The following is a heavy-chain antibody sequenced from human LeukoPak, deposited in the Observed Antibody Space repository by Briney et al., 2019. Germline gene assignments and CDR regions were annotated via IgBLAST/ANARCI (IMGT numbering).Heavy chain of an antibody. J-gene: IGHJ4*02. Sequence: SQTLSLTCTVSGGSISSGSYYWSWIRQPAGKGLEWIGRIYTSGSTNYNPSLKSRVTISVDTSKNQFSLKLSSVTAADTAVYYCARNSNSRSYLFDYWGQGTLVTVSS. CDR1: GGSISSGSYY. V-gene: IGHV4-61*02. D-gene: IGHD1-26*01. CDR3: ARNSNSRSYLFDY. CDR2: IYTSGST.